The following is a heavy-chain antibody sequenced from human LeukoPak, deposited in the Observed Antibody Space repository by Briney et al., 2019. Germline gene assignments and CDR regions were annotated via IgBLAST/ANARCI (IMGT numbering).Heavy chain of an antibody. CDR3: AKALGEQWLVFDY. J-gene: IGHJ4*02. CDR2: IKSKTDGGTT. CDR1: GFTFSNAW. V-gene: IGHV3-15*01. Sequence: GGSLRLSCAASGFTFSNAWMSWVRQAPGKGLEWVGRIKSKTDGGTTDYAAPVKGRFTISRDDSKNTLYLQMNSLRAEDTAVYYCAKALGEQWLVFDYWGQGTLVTVSS. D-gene: IGHD6-19*01.